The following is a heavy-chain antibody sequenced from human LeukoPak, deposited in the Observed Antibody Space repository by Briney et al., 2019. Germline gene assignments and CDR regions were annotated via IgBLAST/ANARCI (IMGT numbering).Heavy chain of an antibody. CDR1: GFTFSSYA. Sequence: GGSLRLSCAASGFTFSSYAMSWVRQAPGKGLEWVSAISGSGGSTYYADSVKGRSTISRDNSKNTLYLQMNSLRAEDTAVYYCAKDYYSSSWLAPDAFDIWGQGTMVTVSS. V-gene: IGHV3-23*01. J-gene: IGHJ3*02. D-gene: IGHD6-13*01. CDR2: ISGSGGST. CDR3: AKDYYSSSWLAPDAFDI.